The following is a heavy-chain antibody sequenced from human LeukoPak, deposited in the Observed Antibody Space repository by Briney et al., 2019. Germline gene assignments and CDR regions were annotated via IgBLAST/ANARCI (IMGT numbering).Heavy chain of an antibody. V-gene: IGHV3-7*01. CDR1: GLTFSIHW. J-gene: IGHJ6*03. Sequence: GGSLRLSCAASGLTFSIHWMNWVRQAPGKGLECVANINQNGSDKYYVDSVKGRFTISRDNTKNSLYLQMNSLRAEDTAVYYCAKDRCSNGIGCYYYYMEVWGKGTTVTISS. CDR2: INQNGSDK. CDR3: AKDRCSNGIGCYYYYMEV. D-gene: IGHD2-8*01.